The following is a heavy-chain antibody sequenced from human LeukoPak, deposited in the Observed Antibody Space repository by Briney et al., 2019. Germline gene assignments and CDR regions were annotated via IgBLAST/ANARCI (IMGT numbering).Heavy chain of an antibody. D-gene: IGHD5/OR15-5a*01. CDR3: ASSTSIYDLDY. CDR1: GFTFSSYS. J-gene: IGHJ4*02. CDR2: ISSSSSYI. V-gene: IGHV3-21*01. Sequence: GGSLRLSCAASGFTFSSYSMNWVRQAPGQGLEWVSSISSSSSYIYYADSVKGRFTISRDNAKNSLYLQMNSLRAEDTAVYYCASSTSIYDLDYWGQETLVTVSS.